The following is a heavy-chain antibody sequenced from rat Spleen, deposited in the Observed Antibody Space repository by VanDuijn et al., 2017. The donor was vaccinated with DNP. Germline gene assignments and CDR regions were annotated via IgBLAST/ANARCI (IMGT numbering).Heavy chain of an antibody. CDR1: GYTFTSYY. CDR3: ARWGFYDGNYYFDS. D-gene: IGHD1-12*02. Sequence: QVQLQQSGAELAKPGSSVKISCKASGYTFTSYYAGWIKQTTGQGLDYIGYINTGSGGTSYNEKFKGKATLTVDKSSSTAFMQLSSLTPDDSAVYYCARWGFYDGNYYFDSWGQGVMVTVSS. V-gene: IGHV1-43*01. J-gene: IGHJ2*01. CDR2: INTGSGGT.